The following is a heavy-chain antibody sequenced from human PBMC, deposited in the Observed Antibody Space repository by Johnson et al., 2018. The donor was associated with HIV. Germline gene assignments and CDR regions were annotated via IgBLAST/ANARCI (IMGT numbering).Heavy chain of an antibody. V-gene: IGHV3-9*01. CDR2: ISWNSGSI. CDR1: GFTFDDYA. Sequence: VESGGGLVQPGRSLRLSSAASGFTFDDYAMHWVRQAPGKGLEWVSGISWNSGSIGYADSVKGRFTISRDNAKNSLYLQMNSLRAEDTALYYCAKDRALGGPYGDDAFDIWGQGTMGTVSS. CDR3: AKDRALGGPYGDDAFDI. J-gene: IGHJ3*02. D-gene: IGHD1-26*01.